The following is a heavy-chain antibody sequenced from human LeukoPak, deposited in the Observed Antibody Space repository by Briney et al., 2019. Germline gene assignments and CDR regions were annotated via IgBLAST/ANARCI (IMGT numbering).Heavy chain of an antibody. CDR1: GGSISSSRYY. D-gene: IGHD2-2*01. CDR2: SYYSGST. Sequence: SETLSLTCTVSGGSISSSRYYWGWIRQPPGKGLEWIGSSYYSGSTYYNLSLKSRVTISVDTSKNQFSLKLSSVTAADTAVYYCARQLGYCSSTSCYAGKVDYWGQGTLVTVPS. J-gene: IGHJ4*02. V-gene: IGHV4-39*01. CDR3: ARQLGYCSSTSCYAGKVDY.